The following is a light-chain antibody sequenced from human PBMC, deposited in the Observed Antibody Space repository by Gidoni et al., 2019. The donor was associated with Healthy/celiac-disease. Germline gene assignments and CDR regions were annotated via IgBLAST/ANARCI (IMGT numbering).Light chain of an antibody. J-gene: IGKJ1*01. Sequence: DIQMTQSPSSLSASVGDRVTITCRASQGISNYVAWYQQKPGKVPKLLLYAASTLQSGVPARFSGSGSGTDFTLTISSLQPEDVATYYCQKYNSAPRTFGQGTKVEIK. CDR2: AAS. V-gene: IGKV1-27*01. CDR1: QGISNY. CDR3: QKYNSAPRT.